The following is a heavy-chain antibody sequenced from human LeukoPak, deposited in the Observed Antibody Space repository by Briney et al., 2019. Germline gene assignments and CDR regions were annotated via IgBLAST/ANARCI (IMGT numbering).Heavy chain of an antibody. V-gene: IGHV3-21*01. CDR3: VRGDSRDY. CDR1: GFTFSTYT. CDR2: IDNSGRTK. D-gene: IGHD3-22*01. J-gene: IGHJ4*02. Sequence: GGSSSLSCAASGFTFSTYTMNWVRQAPGKGLEWVSSIDNSGRTKYYADSVKGRFTISRDNAKNSLYLQMNSLRAEDTAVYYCVRGDSRDYWGQGTLVTVSS.